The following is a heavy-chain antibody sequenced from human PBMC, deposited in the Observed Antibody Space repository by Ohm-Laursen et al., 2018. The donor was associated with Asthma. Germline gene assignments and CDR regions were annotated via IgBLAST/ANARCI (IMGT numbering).Heavy chain of an antibody. CDR3: AKGYFDWLLVPTVFDY. CDR1: GSTFSSYA. Sequence: SLRLSCTASGSTFSSYAMSWVRQSPRKPLEWVLTFGGFGDNTYYADSVKGRFTITRDNSKTALYLQISSLRANDTAIYFCAKGYFDWLLVPTVFDYWGQGTLVTVSS. V-gene: IGHV3-23*01. J-gene: IGHJ4*02. D-gene: IGHD3-9*01. CDR2: FGGFGDNT.